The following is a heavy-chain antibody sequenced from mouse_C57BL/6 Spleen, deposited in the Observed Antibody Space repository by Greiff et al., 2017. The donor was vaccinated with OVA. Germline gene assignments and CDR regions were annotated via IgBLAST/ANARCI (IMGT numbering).Heavy chain of an antibody. D-gene: IGHD2-2*01. V-gene: IGHV1-82*01. J-gene: IGHJ4*01. CDR2: IYPGDGDT. Sequence: QVQLQQSGPELVKPGASVKISCKASGYAFSSSWMNWVKQRPGKGLEWIGRIYPGDGDTNYNGKFTGKATLTADKSSSTAYMQLSSLTSEDSAVYFCARWLDAMDYWGQGTSVTVSS. CDR1: GYAFSSSW. CDR3: ARWLDAMDY.